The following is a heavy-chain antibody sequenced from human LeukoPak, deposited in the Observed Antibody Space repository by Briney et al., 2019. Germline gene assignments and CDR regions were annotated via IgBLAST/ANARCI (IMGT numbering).Heavy chain of an antibody. CDR1: GFTLSSYS. V-gene: IGHV3-21*04. CDR2: ISSSSSYI. D-gene: IGHD3-16*01. J-gene: IGHJ3*01. Sequence: GGSLRLSCAASGFTLSSYSMNWVRQAPGKGLEWVSSISSSSSYIYYADSVKGRFTISRDNAKNTLYLQMHSLRAEDTAVFYCARDRDDYVWGSYLGAFDVWGHGTTVTVSS. CDR3: ARDRDDYVWGSYLGAFDV.